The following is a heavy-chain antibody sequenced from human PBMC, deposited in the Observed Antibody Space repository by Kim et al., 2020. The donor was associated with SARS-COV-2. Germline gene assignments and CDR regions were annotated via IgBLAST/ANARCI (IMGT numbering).Heavy chain of an antibody. CDR3: ARGRFDY. V-gene: IGHV4-34*01. J-gene: IGHJ4*02. Sequence: HSGSTTYNPALKSRVTISVDTSKNQFSLKLSSVTAADTAVYYCARGRFDYWGQGTLVTVSS. CDR2: HSGST.